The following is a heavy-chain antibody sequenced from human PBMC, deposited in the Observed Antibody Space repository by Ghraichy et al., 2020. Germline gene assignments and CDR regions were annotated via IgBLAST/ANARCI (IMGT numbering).Heavy chain of an antibody. CDR3: ARLHYDFWSGYFSLDV. V-gene: IGHV4-4*09. Sequence: SETLSLTCTVSGGSISSYYWSWIRQPPGKGLEWIGYIYTSGSTNYNPSLKSRVTISVDTSKNQFSLKLSSVTAADTAVYYCARLHYDFWSGYFSLDVWGQGTTVTVSS. D-gene: IGHD3-3*01. CDR2: IYTSGST. CDR1: GGSISSYY. J-gene: IGHJ6*02.